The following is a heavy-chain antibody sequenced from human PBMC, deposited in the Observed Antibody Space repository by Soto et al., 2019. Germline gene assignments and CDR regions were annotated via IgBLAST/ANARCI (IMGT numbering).Heavy chain of an antibody. J-gene: IGHJ3*02. CDR1: GFTFSSFW. D-gene: IGHD6-25*01. CDR2: INGDGSST. V-gene: IGHV3-74*01. Sequence: GGALRISCAASGFTFSSFWMHRVRPAPGKGLLWVSHINGDGSSTSYADSVKGRFTISRDSAKNTLYLQMNSLRADDAALYYCAREAAENVGTFDIWGQGTMVTVS. CDR3: AREAAENVGTFDI.